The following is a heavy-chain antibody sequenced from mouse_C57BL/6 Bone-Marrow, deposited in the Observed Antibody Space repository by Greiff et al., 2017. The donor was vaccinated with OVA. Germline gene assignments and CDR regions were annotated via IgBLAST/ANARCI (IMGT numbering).Heavy chain of an antibody. CDR1: GYSITSGYY. CDR3: ARGGYPLRVWFAY. V-gene: IGHV3-6*01. CDR2: ISYDGSN. Sequence: VQLKESGPGLVKPSQSLSLTCSVTGYSITSGYYWNWIRQFPGNKLEWMGYISYDGSNNYNPSLKNRISITRDTSKNQFFLKLNSVTTEDTATYYCARGGYPLRVWFAYWGQGTLVTVSA. J-gene: IGHJ3*01. D-gene: IGHD3-1*01.